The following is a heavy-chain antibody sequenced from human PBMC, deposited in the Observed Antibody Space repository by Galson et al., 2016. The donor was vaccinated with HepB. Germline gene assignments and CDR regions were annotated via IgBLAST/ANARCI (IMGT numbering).Heavy chain of an antibody. CDR3: ARGGDMTTVSSQLFDY. D-gene: IGHD4-11*01. J-gene: IGHJ4*02. V-gene: IGHV1-46*01. CDR1: GFIFTNFY. CDR2: INPSGDNT. Sequence: SVKVSCKASGFIFTNFYMHWVRQAPGQGLEWMGIINPSGDNTSYAQKFQGSITMTRDTSTSTVYMELSSLRSEDTAVYHCARGGDMTTVSSQLFDYWGQGTLVTV.